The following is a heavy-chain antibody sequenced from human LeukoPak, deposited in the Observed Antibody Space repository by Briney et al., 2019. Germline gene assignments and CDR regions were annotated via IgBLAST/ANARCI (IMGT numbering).Heavy chain of an antibody. Sequence: PSGTLSLPFAVSGSAISSSNWRRWARQPPGKGLEWGGEVHHSGGTNYNPSLKSRVTISADRSNNRFSLSLNCVAAGDTAVYYCARHEVIVVVVAAFDYWGQGALVTVSS. CDR3: ARHEVIVVVVAAFDY. CDR2: VHHSGGT. D-gene: IGHD2-15*01. CDR1: GSAISSSNW. J-gene: IGHJ4*02. V-gene: IGHV4-4*02.